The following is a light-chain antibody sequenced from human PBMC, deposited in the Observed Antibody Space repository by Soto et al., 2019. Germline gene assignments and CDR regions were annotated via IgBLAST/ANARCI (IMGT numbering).Light chain of an antibody. Sequence: QSVLTQPPSASGSPGQSVTISCTGTSSDVGAYHYVSWYQQHPGKAPKLMIYEASNRPSGVPARFSGSKTGNTAALTVSGLQAEDEADYYCCSYAGSNTLFGTGTKLTVL. J-gene: IGLJ1*01. CDR3: CSYAGSNTL. CDR2: EAS. CDR1: SSDVGAYHY. V-gene: IGLV2-8*01.